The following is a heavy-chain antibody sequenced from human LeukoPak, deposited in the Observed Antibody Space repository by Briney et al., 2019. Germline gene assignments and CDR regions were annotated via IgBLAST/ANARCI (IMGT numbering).Heavy chain of an antibody. CDR1: GYTFTSYG. CDR2: ISAYNGNT. Sequence: GASVKVSCKASGYTFTSYGISWVRQAPGQGLEWMGWISAYNGNTNYAQKLQGRVTMTTDTSTSTAYMELRSLRSDDTAVYYCASSREAYWAGNYYYYGMDVWGQGTTVTVSS. V-gene: IGHV1-18*01. CDR3: ASSREAYWAGNYYYYGMDV. D-gene: IGHD2-21*01. J-gene: IGHJ6*02.